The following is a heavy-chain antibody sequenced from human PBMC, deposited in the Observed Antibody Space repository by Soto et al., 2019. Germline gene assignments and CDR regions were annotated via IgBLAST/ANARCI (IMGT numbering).Heavy chain of an antibody. CDR2: ISSSGGTI. J-gene: IGHJ4*02. D-gene: IGHD6-13*01. V-gene: IGHV3-11*01. CDR1: GFTFSDYY. Sequence: GGSLRLSCAASGFTFSDYYMSWIRQAPGKGLEWVSYISSSGGTIDYADSVKGRFTISRDNAKNSLYLQMNSLRAEDTAVYYCARDKSRSSPGAFDYWGQGTLVTVSS. CDR3: ARDKSRSSPGAFDY.